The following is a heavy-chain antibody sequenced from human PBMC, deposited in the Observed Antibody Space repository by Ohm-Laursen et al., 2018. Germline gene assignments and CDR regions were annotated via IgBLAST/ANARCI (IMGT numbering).Heavy chain of an antibody. CDR1: GFAFTSYG. V-gene: IGHV3-30*03. CDR2: ISYDGSNK. Sequence: SLRLSCAASGFAFTSYGMHWVRQAPGKGLEWVAVISYDGSNKYYADSVKGRFTISRDNSKNTLYLQMNSLRAEDTAVYYCASDPAQGYCSSTSCYIGMDVWGQGTTVTVSS. D-gene: IGHD2-2*02. CDR3: ASDPAQGYCSSTSCYIGMDV. J-gene: IGHJ6*02.